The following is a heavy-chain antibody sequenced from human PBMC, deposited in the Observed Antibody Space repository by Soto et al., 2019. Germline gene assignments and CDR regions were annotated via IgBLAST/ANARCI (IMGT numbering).Heavy chain of an antibody. CDR2: INSDESTT. J-gene: IGHJ3*02. CDR3: ARAIDYCGSSSCYRAFDI. D-gene: IGHD2-2*01. V-gene: IGHV3-74*01. CDR1: GFTFSSYW. Sequence: EVQLVESGGGLVQPGGSLRLSCAASGFTFSSYWMHWVRQAPGKGLVWVSRINSDESTTNYADSVKGRFTISRDNAKNTXVLQMNSLRAEDTAVYYCARAIDYCGSSSCYRAFDIWGQGTMVTVSS.